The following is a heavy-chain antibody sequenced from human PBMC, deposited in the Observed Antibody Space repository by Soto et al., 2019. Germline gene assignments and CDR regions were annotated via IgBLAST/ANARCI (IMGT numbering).Heavy chain of an antibody. J-gene: IGHJ6*04. Sequence: EVQLVESGGGLVQPGGSLRLSCAASGFTFSSYWMSWVRQAPGKGLEWVANIKQDGSEKYYVDSVNGRFTISRDNAKNSLYLQMNSLRAEDTAVYYCARVFAAGTVPSDVWGKGTTVTVSS. CDR1: GFTFSSYW. CDR2: IKQDGSEK. CDR3: ARVFAAGTVPSDV. D-gene: IGHD6-13*01. V-gene: IGHV3-7*05.